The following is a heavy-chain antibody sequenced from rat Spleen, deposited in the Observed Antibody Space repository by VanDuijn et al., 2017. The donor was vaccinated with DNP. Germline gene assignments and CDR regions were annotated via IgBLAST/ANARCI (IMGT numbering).Heavy chain of an antibody. Sequence: EVQLVESGGGSVQPGRSLKLSCAASGFTFSDYYMAWVRQAPTKGLEWVASISPSGGGTYYRHSVKGRFTISRDNANHTLYLQMDSLRSEDTATYYCAREQHFHFDYWGQGVTVTVSS. CDR3: AREQHFHFDY. CDR2: ISPSGGGT. CDR1: GFTFSDYY. V-gene: IGHV5-25*01. J-gene: IGHJ2*01. D-gene: IGHD1-10*01.